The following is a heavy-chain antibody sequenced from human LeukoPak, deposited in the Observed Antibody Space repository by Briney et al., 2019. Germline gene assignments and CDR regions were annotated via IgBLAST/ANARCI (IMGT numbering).Heavy chain of an antibody. CDR2: FDPEDGET. CDR1: GYTLTELS. J-gene: IGHJ6*03. Sequence: ASVKVSCKVSGYTLTELSMHWVRQAPGKGLGWMGGFDPEDGETIYAQKFQGRVTMTEDTSTDTAYMELSSLRSEDTAVYYCATDYGDRYRRVIYMDVWGKGTTVTVSS. V-gene: IGHV1-24*01. D-gene: IGHD4-17*01. CDR3: ATDYGDRYRRVIYMDV.